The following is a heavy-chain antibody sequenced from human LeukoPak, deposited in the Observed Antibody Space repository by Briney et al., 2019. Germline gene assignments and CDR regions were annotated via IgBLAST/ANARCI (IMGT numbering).Heavy chain of an antibody. CDR2: IYSGGST. D-gene: IGHD3-16*01. Sequence: GGSLRLSCAASGFTVSNMYMSWVRQAPGKGLEWVSIIYSGGSTHYADSVKGRFTISRDNSKKTLYIQMNSLRAEDTAVYYCARAWGPYPYFDYWGQGTLVTVSS. CDR3: ARAWGPYPYFDY. V-gene: IGHV3-66*01. CDR1: GFTVSNMY. J-gene: IGHJ4*02.